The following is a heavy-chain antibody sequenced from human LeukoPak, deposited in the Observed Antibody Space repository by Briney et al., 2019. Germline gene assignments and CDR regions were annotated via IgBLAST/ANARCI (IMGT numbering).Heavy chain of an antibody. CDR3: AKENTIFGVRGYFQH. CDR2: ISGSGGST. J-gene: IGHJ1*01. Sequence: GRSLRLSCAASGFTFDDYAMHWVRQAPGKGLEWVSGISGSGGSTNYADSVKGRFTISRDNSKNTLYLQMNSLRAEDTAVYYCAKENTIFGVRGYFQHWGQGTLVTVSS. V-gene: IGHV3-23*01. D-gene: IGHD3-3*01. CDR1: GFTFDDYA.